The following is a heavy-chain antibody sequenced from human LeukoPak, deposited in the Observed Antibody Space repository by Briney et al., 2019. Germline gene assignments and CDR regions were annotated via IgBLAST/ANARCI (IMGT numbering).Heavy chain of an antibody. D-gene: IGHD6-6*01. CDR3: AKDIKGYSSSSLFLA. Sequence: HPGGSLRLSCAASGFTFSSYAMSWVRQAPGKGLEWVSAISGSGGSTYYADSVKGRFTISRDNSKNTLYLQMNSLRAEDTAVYYCAKDIKGYSSSSLFLAWGQGTLVTVSS. J-gene: IGHJ4*02. CDR2: ISGSGGST. V-gene: IGHV3-23*01. CDR1: GFTFSSYA.